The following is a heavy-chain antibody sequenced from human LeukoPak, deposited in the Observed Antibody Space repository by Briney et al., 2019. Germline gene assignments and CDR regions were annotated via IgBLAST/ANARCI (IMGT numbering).Heavy chain of an antibody. Sequence: ASVKVSCKASGYSFTSHYMHWVRQASGQGLEWMGWISAYNGNTNYAQKLQGRVTMTTDTSTSTAYMELRSLRSDDTAVYYCARAYSGSYFETSWFDPWGQGTLVTVSS. J-gene: IGHJ5*02. D-gene: IGHD1-26*01. V-gene: IGHV1-18*04. CDR2: ISAYNGNT. CDR3: ARAYSGSYFETSWFDP. CDR1: GYSFTSHY.